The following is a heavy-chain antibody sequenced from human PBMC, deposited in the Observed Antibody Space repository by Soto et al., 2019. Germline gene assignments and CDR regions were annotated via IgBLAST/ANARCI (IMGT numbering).Heavy chain of an antibody. J-gene: IGHJ4*02. CDR2: ISYDGSNK. CDR3: AKEGVLYSSGSGLRFDY. V-gene: IGHV3-30*18. D-gene: IGHD6-19*01. CDR1: EFTFSSYR. Sequence: PRVSPRLSFAASEFTFSSYRMHWVRQAPGKGLEWVAVISYDGSNKYYADSVKGRFTISRDNSKNTLYLQMNSLRAEDTAVYYCAKEGVLYSSGSGLRFDYWGQGTLVTVSS.